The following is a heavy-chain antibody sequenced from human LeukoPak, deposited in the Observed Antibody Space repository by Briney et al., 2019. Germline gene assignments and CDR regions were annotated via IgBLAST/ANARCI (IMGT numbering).Heavy chain of an antibody. CDR2: INPNSGVT. J-gene: IGHJ4*02. CDR3: ARGSYSSGLR. V-gene: IGHV1-2*02. CDR1: GYTFTGYY. Sequence: ASVKVSCKASGYTFTGYYMHWVRQAPGQGLEWMGWINPNSGVTNYAQNFQVRVTMTRDTSISTAYTELSGLRSDDTAIYYCARGSYSSGLRWGQGTLVTVSS. D-gene: IGHD6-19*01.